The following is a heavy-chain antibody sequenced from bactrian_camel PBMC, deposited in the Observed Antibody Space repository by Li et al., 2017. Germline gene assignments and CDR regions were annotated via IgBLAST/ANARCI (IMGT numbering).Heavy chain of an antibody. V-gene: IGHV3S1*01. J-gene: IGHJ4*01. Sequence: HVQLVESGGGSVQAGGSLKLTCETSGYTYSRYCMGWFRQVPGTKQEAVATITTGGGSTYYADSVKGQFTISRDNAKKTLYLQMNSLKLEDTAMYFCAAGASRWCLSRGQYPYWGQGTQVTVS. CDR2: ITTGGGST. CDR1: GYTYSRYC. D-gene: IGHD2*01. CDR3: AAGASRWCLSRGQYPY.